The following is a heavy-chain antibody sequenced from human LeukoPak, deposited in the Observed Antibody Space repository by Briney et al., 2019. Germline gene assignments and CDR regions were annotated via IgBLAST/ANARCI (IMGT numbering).Heavy chain of an antibody. D-gene: IGHD3-3*01. CDR1: GGSISSGDYY. CDR3: ARDLSWSGHGGY. V-gene: IGHV4-30-4*01. CDR2: IYYSGST. J-gene: IGHJ4*02. Sequence: PSQTLSLTCTVSGGSISSGDYYWSWIRQPPGKGLEWIGYIYYSGSTYYNPSLKSRVTISVDTSKNQFSLKLSSVTAADTAVYYCARDLSWSGHGGYWGQGTLVTVSS.